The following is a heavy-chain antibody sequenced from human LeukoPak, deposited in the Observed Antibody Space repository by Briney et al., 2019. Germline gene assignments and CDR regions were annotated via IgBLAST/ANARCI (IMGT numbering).Heavy chain of an antibody. V-gene: IGHV4-34*01. D-gene: IGHD6-13*01. CDR3: ARGPRWGSSWYVNNYYYGMDV. CDR2: INHSGST. J-gene: IGHJ6*02. Sequence: SETLSLTCAVYGGSFSGYYWSWIRQPPGKGLEWIGEINHSGSTNYNPSLKSRVTISVDTSKNQFSLKLSSVTAADTAVYYCARGPRWGSSWYVNNYYYGMDVWGQGTTVTVSS. CDR1: GGSFSGYY.